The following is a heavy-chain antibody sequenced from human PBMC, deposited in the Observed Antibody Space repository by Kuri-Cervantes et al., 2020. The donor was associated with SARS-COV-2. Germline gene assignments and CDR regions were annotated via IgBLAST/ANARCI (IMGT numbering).Heavy chain of an antibody. V-gene: IGHV1-18*01. CDR2: ISAYNGNT. D-gene: IGHD3-10*01. J-gene: IGHJ4*02. CDR1: GYTFTSYG. Sequence: ASVKVSCKASGYTFTSYGISWVRQAPGQGLEWMGWISAYNGNTNYAQKLQGRVTMTTDTSTSTAYMELRSLRSEDTAVYYCARGPGITMVRGVNVDLVYWGQGTLVTVSS. CDR3: ARGPGITMVRGVNVDLVY.